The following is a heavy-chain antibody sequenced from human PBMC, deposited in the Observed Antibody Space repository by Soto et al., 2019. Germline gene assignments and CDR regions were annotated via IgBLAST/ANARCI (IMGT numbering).Heavy chain of an antibody. CDR2: IYHSGST. D-gene: IGHD1-1*01. J-gene: IGHJ6*04. CDR1: GYSISSGYY. CDR3: ARVERLQGGSYGMEV. V-gene: IGHV4-38-2*01. Sequence: SLTCAISGYSISSGYYWGWIRQPPGKGLEWIGSIYHSGSTYYNPSLKSRVTISVDTSKNQFSLKLSSVTAADTAVYYCARVERLQGGSYGMEVWGKGTTVAVSS.